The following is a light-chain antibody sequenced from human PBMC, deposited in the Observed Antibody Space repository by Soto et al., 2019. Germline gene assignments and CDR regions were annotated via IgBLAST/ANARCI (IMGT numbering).Light chain of an antibody. CDR1: QDISNY. CDR2: DAS. V-gene: IGKV1-33*01. CDR3: QQYDNLPLT. Sequence: DIQMTQSPSSLSASVGDRVTITCQASQDISNYLNWYQQKPGIAPKLLIYDASNLETGVPSRFSGSRSGTDFTFTISSLQPEDIATYYCQQYDNLPLTFGGGTKVEIK. J-gene: IGKJ4*01.